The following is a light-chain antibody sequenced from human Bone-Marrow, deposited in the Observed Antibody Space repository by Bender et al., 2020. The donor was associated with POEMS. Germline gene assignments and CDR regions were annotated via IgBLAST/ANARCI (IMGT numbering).Light chain of an antibody. CDR1: SLTQKF. J-gene: IGLJ3*02. CDR2: EDI. V-gene: IGLV3-10*01. Sequence: SDELTQPPSVSVSPGQTARITCSGDSLTQKFSYWYLQKSGQAPVLVMYEDIKRPPGNPERFSGSSSVTMATLTLSGAQVDDEGDYYCSTTKRRGKGRVFGGGTRLTV. CDR3: STTKRRGKGRV.